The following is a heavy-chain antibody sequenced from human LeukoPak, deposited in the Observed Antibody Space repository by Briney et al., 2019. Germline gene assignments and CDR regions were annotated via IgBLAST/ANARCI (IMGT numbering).Heavy chain of an antibody. Sequence: GGSLRLSCAASGFTFSSCWMTWVRQAPGKGLEWVSSISSSSSYIYYADSVKGRFTISRDNAKNSLYLQMNSLRAEDTAVYYCARIVDSVQGEYGMDVWGQGTTVTVSS. CDR3: ARIVDSVQGEYGMDV. D-gene: IGHD1-26*01. CDR1: GFTFSSCW. V-gene: IGHV3-21*01. J-gene: IGHJ6*02. CDR2: ISSSSSYI.